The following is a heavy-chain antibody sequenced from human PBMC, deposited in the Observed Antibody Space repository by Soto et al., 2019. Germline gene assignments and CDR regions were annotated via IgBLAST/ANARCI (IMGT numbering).Heavy chain of an antibody. V-gene: IGHV1-18*01. CDR2: ISAYNGNT. CDR3: ARDQSDYYGSGREFDP. Sequence: ASVKVSCKASGYTFTSYGISWVRQAPGQGLEWMGWISAYNGNTNYAQKLQGRVAMTTDTSTSTAYMELRSLRSDDTAVYYCARDQSDYYGSGREFDPWGQGTLVSVSP. J-gene: IGHJ5*02. CDR1: GYTFTSYG. D-gene: IGHD3-10*01.